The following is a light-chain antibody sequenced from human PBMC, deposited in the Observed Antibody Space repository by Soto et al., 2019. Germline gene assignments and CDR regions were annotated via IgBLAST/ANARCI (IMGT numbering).Light chain of an antibody. Sequence: EIVMTQSPATLSVSPGATATLSCRASQSISTDLAWYQQKPGQVPRVLIYRASIRATGVPARFSGSGSGAEFTLTISGLKSEDVSIYFCQHYNFWPHSFGQGTKVDIK. V-gene: IGKV3-15*01. CDR1: QSISTD. CDR2: RAS. J-gene: IGKJ2*01. CDR3: QHYNFWPHS.